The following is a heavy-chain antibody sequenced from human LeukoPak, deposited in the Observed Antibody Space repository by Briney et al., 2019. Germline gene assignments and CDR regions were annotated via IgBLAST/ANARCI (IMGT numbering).Heavy chain of an antibody. CDR1: GYTLTELS. CDR2: FDPEDGET. J-gene: IGHJ4*02. V-gene: IGHV1-24*01. D-gene: IGHD2-15*01. CDR3: ATAVVVAYYFDY. Sequence: ASVTVSCKVSGYTLTELSMHWVRQAPGKGLEWMGGFDPEDGETIYAQKFQGRVTTTEDTSTDTAYMELSSLRSEDTAVYYCATAVVVAYYFDYWGQGTLVTVSS.